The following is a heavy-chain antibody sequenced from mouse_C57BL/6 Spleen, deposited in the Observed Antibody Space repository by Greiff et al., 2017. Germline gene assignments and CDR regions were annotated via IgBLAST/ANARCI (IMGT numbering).Heavy chain of an antibody. V-gene: IGHV1-55*01. CDR2: IYPGSGST. Sequence: VQLQQPGAELVKPGASVKMSCKASGYTFTSYWITWVKQRPGQGLEWIGDIYPGSGSTNYNEKFKSKATLTVDTSSSTAYMQLSSLTSEDSAVYYCASSMNWDDWYLDVWGTGTTVTVSS. J-gene: IGHJ1*03. CDR1: GYTFTSYW. D-gene: IGHD4-1*01. CDR3: ASSMNWDDWYLDV.